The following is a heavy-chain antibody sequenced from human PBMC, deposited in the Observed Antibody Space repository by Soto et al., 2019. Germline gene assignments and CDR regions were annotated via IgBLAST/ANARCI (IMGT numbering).Heavy chain of an antibody. J-gene: IGHJ5*02. CDR1: GFTFSSYW. CDR2: INSDGSST. CDR3: ARDTGIFGVVNDLENWFDP. V-gene: IGHV3-74*01. D-gene: IGHD3-3*01. Sequence: EVQLVESGGGLVQPGGSLRLSCAASGFTFSSYWMHWVRQAPGKGLVWVSRINSDGSSTSYADSVKGRFTISRDNAKNTLYLQMNSLRAEDTAVYYCARDTGIFGVVNDLENWFDPWGQGTLVTVSS.